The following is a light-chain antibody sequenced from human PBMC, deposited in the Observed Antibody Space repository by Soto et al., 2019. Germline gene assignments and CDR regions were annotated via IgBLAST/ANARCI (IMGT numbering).Light chain of an antibody. CDR2: DAS. V-gene: IGKV3-15*01. J-gene: IGKJ1*01. Sequence: ILVTXSPPTLSXSXSSXSXXXFRASQSVSSKLAWYQHKPGQAPRLLFYDASTRATGIPARFSGSGSGTEFTLTISSLQSEDFAVYYCQQYNNWPRTFGQGTKVDIK. CDR3: QQYNNWPRT. CDR1: QSVSSK.